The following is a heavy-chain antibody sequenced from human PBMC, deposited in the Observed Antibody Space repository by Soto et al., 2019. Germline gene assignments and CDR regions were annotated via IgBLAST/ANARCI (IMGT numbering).Heavy chain of an antibody. CDR3: ARDPGQYGMDV. CDR2: INPSGGAT. CDR1: GDTFTSYY. J-gene: IGHJ6*02. Sequence: ASVKVSCKASGDTFTSYYMHWVRQAPGQRLEWMGLINPSGGATSYSQKFQGRVTVTRDTSTSTVYMELSSLRSEDTALYYCARDPGQYGMDVWGQGTPVTAP. V-gene: IGHV1-46*01.